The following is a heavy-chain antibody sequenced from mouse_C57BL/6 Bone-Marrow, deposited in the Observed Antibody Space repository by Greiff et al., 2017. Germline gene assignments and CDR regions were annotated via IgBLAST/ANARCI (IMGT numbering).Heavy chain of an antibody. D-gene: IGHD1-1*01. Sequence: QVHVKQSGAELVRPGSSVKLSCKASGYTFTSYWMDWVKQRPGQGLEWIGNIYPSDSETHYNQKFKDKATLTVDKSSSTAYMQLSSLTSEDSAVYYCARSYYEDYYAMDYWGQGTSVTVSS. CDR3: ARSYYEDYYAMDY. CDR2: IYPSDSET. V-gene: IGHV1-61*01. CDR1: GYTFTSYW. J-gene: IGHJ4*01.